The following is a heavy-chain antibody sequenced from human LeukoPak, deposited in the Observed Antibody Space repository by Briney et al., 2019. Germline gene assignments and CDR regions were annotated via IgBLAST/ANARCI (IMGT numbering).Heavy chain of an antibody. Sequence: SETLSLTCTVSGGSISSSSYYWGWVRQPPGKGLEWIGSIYYSGSTYYNPSLKSRVTISVDTSKNQFSLKLSSVTAADTAVYYCAERSAFLITGDSSFDYWGQGTLVTVSS. D-gene: IGHD1-20*01. CDR1: GGSISSSSYY. J-gene: IGHJ4*02. CDR2: IYYSGST. V-gene: IGHV4-39*07. CDR3: AERSAFLITGDSSFDY.